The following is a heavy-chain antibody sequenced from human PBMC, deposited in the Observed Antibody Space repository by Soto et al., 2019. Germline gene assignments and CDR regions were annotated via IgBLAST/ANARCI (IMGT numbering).Heavy chain of an antibody. CDR2: INHSGST. CDR1: GGSFSGYY. Sequence: LSLTCAVYGGSFSGYYWSWIRQPPGKGLEWIGEINHSGSTNYNPSLKSRVTISVDTSKNQFSLKLSSVTAADSAVYFCARVEGLATISYYFDFWGPGALVTVS. D-gene: IGHD3-9*01. CDR3: ARVEGLATISYYFDF. V-gene: IGHV4-34*01. J-gene: IGHJ4*02.